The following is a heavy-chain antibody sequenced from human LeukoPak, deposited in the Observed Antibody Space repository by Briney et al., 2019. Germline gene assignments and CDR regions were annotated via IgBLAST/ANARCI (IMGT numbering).Heavy chain of an antibody. V-gene: IGHV3-21*01. D-gene: IGHD1-1*01. CDR2: ITSGSSYI. J-gene: IGHJ4*02. Sequence: PGGSLRLSCAASGFSVGSYGMSWVRQAPGKGLEWVSSITSGSSYIYYADSVKGRFTISRDNAKNSLYLQMNSLRAEDTAVYYCARGGNWSHYFDYWGQGTLVTVSS. CDR3: ARGGNWSHYFDY. CDR1: GFSVGSYG.